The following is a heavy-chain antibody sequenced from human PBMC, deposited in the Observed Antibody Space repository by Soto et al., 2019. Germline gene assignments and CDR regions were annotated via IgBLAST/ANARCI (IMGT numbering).Heavy chain of an antibody. CDR1: GFTFSSYS. J-gene: IGHJ3*02. D-gene: IGHD6-25*01. CDR2: ISSSRSTI. CDR3: AREGIAARQGAFDI. Sequence: GGSLRLSCAASGFTFSSYSMNWVRQAPGKGLEWVSYISSSRSTIYYEDSVKGRFTISRDKAKNSLYLQMNSLRDEDEAVYECAREGIAARQGAFDIWGQGTMVTVSS. V-gene: IGHV3-48*02.